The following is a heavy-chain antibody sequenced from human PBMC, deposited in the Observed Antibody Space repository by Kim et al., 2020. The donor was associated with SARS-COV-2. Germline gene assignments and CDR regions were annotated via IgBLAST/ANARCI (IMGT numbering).Heavy chain of an antibody. D-gene: IGHD3-22*01. J-gene: IGHJ3*02. V-gene: IGHV4-59*09. Sequence: PALKRRITISVDTSKNQFSLKLSSVAAADTAVYYCARGGITMIVLDAFDIWGQGTMVTVSS. CDR3: ARGGITMIVLDAFDI.